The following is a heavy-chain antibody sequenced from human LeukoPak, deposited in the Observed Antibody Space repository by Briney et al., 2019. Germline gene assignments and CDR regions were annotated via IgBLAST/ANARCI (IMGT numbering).Heavy chain of an antibody. V-gene: IGHV4-4*07. Sequence: SETLPLTCTVSGGSISSYYWSWIRQPAGKGLEWIGRIYTSGSTNYNPSLKSRVTMSVDTSKNQFSLKLSSVTAADTAVYYCARDRDTAMVTGFDYWGQGTLVTVSS. CDR2: IYTSGST. CDR1: GGSISSYY. CDR3: ARDRDTAMVTGFDY. D-gene: IGHD5-18*01. J-gene: IGHJ4*02.